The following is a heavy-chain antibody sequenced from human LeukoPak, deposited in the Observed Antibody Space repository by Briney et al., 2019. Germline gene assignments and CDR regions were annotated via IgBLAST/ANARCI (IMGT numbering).Heavy chain of an antibody. CDR3: PRGSEWDLLGSCDY. Sequence: GGSLRLSCGASGFTFSSYSMNWVRRAPGKGLEWVSSISIMSSYIYYADSVRGRFTISRDNAKNSLYLQMNNLRAEDTAVYYCPRGSEWDLLGSCDYWGQGTLVTVSS. CDR2: ISIMSSYI. J-gene: IGHJ4*02. D-gene: IGHD1-26*01. CDR1: GFTFSSYS. V-gene: IGHV3-21*01.